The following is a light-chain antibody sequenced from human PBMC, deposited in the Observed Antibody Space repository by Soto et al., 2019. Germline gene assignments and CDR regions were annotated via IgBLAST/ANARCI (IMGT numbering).Light chain of an antibody. CDR1: QSVSSY. CDR2: DAS. V-gene: IGKV3-11*01. Sequence: EIVLTQSPATLSLSPGERATLSCRASQSVSSYLALYQQQPGQAPRLLIFDASNRATVILARCSGSGSGIDVTLPTSSLKPEDFSVYYCQQRSNWPPWTFGQGNKVEV. J-gene: IGKJ1*01. CDR3: QQRSNWPPWT.